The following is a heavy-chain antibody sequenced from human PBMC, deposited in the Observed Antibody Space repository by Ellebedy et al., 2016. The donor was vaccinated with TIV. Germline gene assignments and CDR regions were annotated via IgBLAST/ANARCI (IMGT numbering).Heavy chain of an antibody. CDR1: GFSLTTRGMC. D-gene: IGHD3-10*01. V-gene: IGHV2-70*11. Sequence: SGPTLVKPTQTLTLTCTFSGFSLTTRGMCVSWIRQPPGKALEWLARIDWDDDKYYSTSLKTRLTISKDTSKNQVVLTMTNMDPVDTATFYCARGKYASGAFDYWGQGTPVTVSS. CDR3: ARGKYASGAFDY. CDR2: IDWDDDK. J-gene: IGHJ4*02.